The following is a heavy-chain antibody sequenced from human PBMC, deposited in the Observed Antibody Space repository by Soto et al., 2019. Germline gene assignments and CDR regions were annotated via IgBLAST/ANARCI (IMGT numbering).Heavy chain of an antibody. J-gene: IGHJ5*02. V-gene: IGHV4-4*01. Sequence: ETLSLTCAVSGGSISSYYWWSWVRQPPGRGLEWIGEVYHSGSTNYNPSLKSRVTISVDKSKNQFSLELTSVTAADTAVYFCARDRPSEYTYGSSGWSDPWGQGTLVTVSS. CDR3: ARDRPSEYTYGSSGWSDP. D-gene: IGHD5-18*01. CDR1: GGSISSYYW. CDR2: VYHSGST.